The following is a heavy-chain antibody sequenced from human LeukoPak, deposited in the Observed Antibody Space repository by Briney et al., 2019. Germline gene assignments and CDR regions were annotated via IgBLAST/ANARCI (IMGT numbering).Heavy chain of an antibody. D-gene: IGHD6-13*01. V-gene: IGHV4-30-2*01. CDR1: GGSISSGGYY. CDR2: IYHSGST. CDR3: ARTQTGYSSSSGAFDI. J-gene: IGHJ3*02. Sequence: SQTLSLTCTVSGGSISSGGYYWSWIRQPPGKGLEWIGYIYHSGSTYYNPSLKSRVTISVDTSKNQFSLKLSSVTAADTAVYYCARTQTGYSSSSGAFDIWGQGTMVTVSS.